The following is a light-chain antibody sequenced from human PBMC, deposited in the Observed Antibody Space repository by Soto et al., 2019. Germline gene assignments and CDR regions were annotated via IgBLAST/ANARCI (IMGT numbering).Light chain of an antibody. CDR3: LQESKDHLT. J-gene: IGKJ4*01. CDR1: QGVRDD. V-gene: IGKV1-6*01. CDR2: SAS. Sequence: IQMTQSPSSLSASVGDRVTITCRASQGVRDDVGWYQQKPGKAPKLLIYSASTLQSGVPSRFSGSGSGTDFTLTISGLQLEDFATYYCLQESKDHLTFGGGTRVDIK.